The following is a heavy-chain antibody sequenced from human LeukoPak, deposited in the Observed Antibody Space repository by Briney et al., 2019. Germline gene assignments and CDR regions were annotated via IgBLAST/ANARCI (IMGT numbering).Heavy chain of an antibody. D-gene: IGHD3-10*01. CDR2: IYYSGST. J-gene: IGHJ5*02. CDR1: GGSISSYY. CDR3: ARVVGSGAWFDP. Sequence: SETLSLTCTVSGGSISSYYWSWIRRPPGKGLEGIGYIYYSGSTNYNPSLKSRVTISVDTSKNQFSLKLSSVTAADTAVYYCARVVGSGAWFDPWGQGTLVTVSS. V-gene: IGHV4-59*01.